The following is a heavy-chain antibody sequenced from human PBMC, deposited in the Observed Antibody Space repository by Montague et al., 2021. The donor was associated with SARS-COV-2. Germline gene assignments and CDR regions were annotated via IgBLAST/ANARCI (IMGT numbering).Heavy chain of an antibody. Sequence: SETLSLTCTVSGATTSTGGDYWTWIRQRPGRGLEWIGNFYYSGGSTYNPSLKSRVTISADTSKNLFSLTLKSVTASDTAVYYCARDRGDIYGGNSAWFDPWGQGTLVTVSS. D-gene: IGHD4-23*01. CDR3: ARDRGDIYGGNSAWFDP. V-gene: IGHV4-61*03. CDR1: GATTSTGGDY. J-gene: IGHJ5*02. CDR2: FYYSGGS.